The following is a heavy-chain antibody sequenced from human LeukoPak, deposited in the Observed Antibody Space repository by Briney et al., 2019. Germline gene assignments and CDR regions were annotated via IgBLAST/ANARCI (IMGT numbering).Heavy chain of an antibody. J-gene: IGHJ4*02. CDR3: ARSHHTAMVTPMDY. V-gene: IGHV3-7*01. Sequence: GGSLRLSCVASGFTFSDYRMSWVRQAPGKGLEWVANIKQDGSEKNYVDSVKGRSTISRDNAKNSLYLQLNSLRAEDTAVYYCARSHHTAMVTPMDYWGQGTLVTVSS. CDR2: IKQDGSEK. D-gene: IGHD5-18*01. CDR1: GFTFSDYR.